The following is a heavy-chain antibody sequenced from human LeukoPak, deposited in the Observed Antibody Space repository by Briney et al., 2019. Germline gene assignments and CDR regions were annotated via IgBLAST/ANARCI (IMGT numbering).Heavy chain of an antibody. CDR2: IRYDGSNK. D-gene: IGHD4-23*01. Sequence: GGSLRLSCAASGFTFSSYGMHWVRQAPGKGLEWVAFIRYDGSNKYYADSVKGRFTISRDNSKNTLYLQMNSLRAEDTAVYYCAKDQISGGNSGAAFDIWGQGTMVTVSS. J-gene: IGHJ3*02. CDR3: AKDQISGGNSGAAFDI. CDR1: GFTFSSYG. V-gene: IGHV3-30*02.